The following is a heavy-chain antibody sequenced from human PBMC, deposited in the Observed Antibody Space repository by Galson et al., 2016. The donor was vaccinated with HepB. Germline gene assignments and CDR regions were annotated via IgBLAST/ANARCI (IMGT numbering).Heavy chain of an antibody. V-gene: IGHV3-7*03. J-gene: IGHJ4*02. CDR1: GFTFTTYW. Sequence: SLRLSCAASGFTFTTYWMNWVRQAPGKGLEWVANIKEDGSEKYYVDSVKGRFTISRDNAKNSLSLQMNSLRAEDTAVYYCARDPHSLDYWGQGTLVTVSS. CDR3: ARDPHSLDY. CDR2: IKEDGSEK. D-gene: IGHD2-15*01.